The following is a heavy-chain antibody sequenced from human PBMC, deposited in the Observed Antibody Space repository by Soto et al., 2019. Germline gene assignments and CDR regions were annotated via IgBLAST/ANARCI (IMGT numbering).Heavy chain of an antibody. CDR3: AKDTLALAGRGLNDY. J-gene: IGHJ4*02. V-gene: IGHV3-30*18. CDR2: VSYDGNNK. CDR1: GFTFSDYG. Sequence: QVQLVESGGGVVQPGTSLRLSCAASGFTFSDYGMHWVRQAPGKGLEWVAVVSYDGNNKYYAESLQGRFTISRDNSKNTLYLQLNSMRPEDTAIYYCAKDTLALAGRGLNDYWGQGTLVTVSS. D-gene: IGHD6-19*01.